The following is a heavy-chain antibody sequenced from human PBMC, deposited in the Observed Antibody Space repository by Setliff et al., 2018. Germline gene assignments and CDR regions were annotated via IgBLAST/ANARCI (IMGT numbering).Heavy chain of an antibody. CDR1: GDSVSSDRFH. V-gene: IGHV4-61*02. CDR2: LRIGFSN. D-gene: IGHD3-22*01. J-gene: IGHJ4*02. Sequence: SETLSLTCTVSGDSVSSDRFHWGWFRQSAGKGLEWIGRLRIGFSNIYNPSLASRVTISVDTSKNRFSLKLDSVTAADTAVYFCAREGYYDHFGYYHYYFDFWGQGTLVTVSS. CDR3: AREGYYDHFGYYHYYFDF.